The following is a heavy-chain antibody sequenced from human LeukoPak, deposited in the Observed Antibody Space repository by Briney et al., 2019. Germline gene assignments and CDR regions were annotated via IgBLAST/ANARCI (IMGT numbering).Heavy chain of an antibody. CDR2: INTDSGNP. Sequence: ASVMVSCKASGYSFNSQGMNWVRQAPGQGLEWMGWINTDSGNPTYAQGFTGRFVFSVDSSVSTAYLQISNLMPEDTAKYYCARGRAMVRGVISSWFDPWGQGTLVTVSS. J-gene: IGHJ5*02. D-gene: IGHD3-10*01. V-gene: IGHV7-4-1*02. CDR3: ARGRAMVRGVISSWFDP. CDR1: GYSFNSQG.